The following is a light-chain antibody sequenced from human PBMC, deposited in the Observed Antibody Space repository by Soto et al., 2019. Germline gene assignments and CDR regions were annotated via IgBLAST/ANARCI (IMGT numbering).Light chain of an antibody. V-gene: IGLV2-23*02. J-gene: IGLJ1*01. CDR2: EVS. Sequence: QSVLTQPASVSGSPGQSITLSRTGTSRDVGSYNLVSWYQQHPGKAPKLMIYEVSKRPSGVSNRFSGSKSGNTASLTISGLQAEDEADYYCCSYAGSSTFYVFVTGTKVTVL. CDR1: SRDVGSYNL. CDR3: CSYAGSSTFYV.